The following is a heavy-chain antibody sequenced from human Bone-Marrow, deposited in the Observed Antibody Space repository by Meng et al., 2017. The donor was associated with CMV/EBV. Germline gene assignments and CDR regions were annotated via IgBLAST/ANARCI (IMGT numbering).Heavy chain of an antibody. Sequence: ASVKVSCKASGYTFTGYYMHWVRQAPGQGLEWMGWINPNSGNTGYAQKFQGRVTITRNTSISTAYMELSSLRSEDTAVYYCAREPYYYDSSGYYPEYYYYYYGMDVWGQGTTVTVSS. J-gene: IGHJ6*02. CDR3: AREPYYYDSSGYYPEYYYYYYGMDV. D-gene: IGHD3-22*01. CDR2: INPNSGNT. V-gene: IGHV1-8*03. CDR1: GYTFTGYY.